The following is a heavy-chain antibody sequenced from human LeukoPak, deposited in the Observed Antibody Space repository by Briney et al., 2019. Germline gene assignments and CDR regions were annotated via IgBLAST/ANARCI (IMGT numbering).Heavy chain of an antibody. CDR2: INHSGST. D-gene: IGHD5-12*01. CDR1: GGSFSGYY. CDR3: ARDAYGYNAGWYFDL. Sequence: SETLSLTCAVYGGSFSGYYWSWIRQPPGKGLEWIGEINHSGSTNYNPSLKSRVTISVDTSKNQFSLKLSSVTAADTAVYYCARDAYGYNAGWYFDLWGRGTLVTVSS. J-gene: IGHJ2*01. V-gene: IGHV4-34*01.